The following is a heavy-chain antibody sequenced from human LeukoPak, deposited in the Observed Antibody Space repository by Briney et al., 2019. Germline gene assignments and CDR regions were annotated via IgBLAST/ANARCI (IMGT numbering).Heavy chain of an antibody. D-gene: IGHD2-15*01. CDR1: GFTFSSYG. CDR3: ARDPLLSCSGGYCYYDAFDI. J-gene: IGHJ3*02. Sequence: GSLRLSCAASGFTFSSYGMHWVRQAPGKGLEWIGSIYYSGNTYYNPSLKSRVTISVDTSKNQFSLKLSSVTAADTAVYYCARDPLLSCSGGYCYYDAFDIWGQGTMVTVSS. V-gene: IGHV4-39*07. CDR2: IYYSGNT.